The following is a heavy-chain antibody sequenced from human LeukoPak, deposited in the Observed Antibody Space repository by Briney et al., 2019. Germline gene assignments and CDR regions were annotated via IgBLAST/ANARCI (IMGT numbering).Heavy chain of an antibody. Sequence: SETLSLTCTVSGYSISSGYYWGWIRQPPGKGLEWIGSIYHSGSTYYNPSLKSRVTISVDTSKNQFSLKLSSVTAADTAVYYCARSYSGSYFDYWGQGTRVTVSS. CDR1: GYSISSGYY. J-gene: IGHJ4*02. V-gene: IGHV4-38-2*02. D-gene: IGHD1-26*01. CDR2: IYHSGST. CDR3: ARSYSGSYFDY.